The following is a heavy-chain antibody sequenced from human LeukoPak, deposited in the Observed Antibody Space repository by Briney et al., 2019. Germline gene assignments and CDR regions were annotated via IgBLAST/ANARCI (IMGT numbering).Heavy chain of an antibody. V-gene: IGHV3-11*04. CDR2: ITNTGSTT. CDR3: AKDRSYYYDSSGYYDY. Sequence: PGGSLRLSCAASGFTFSDYYMSWIRQAPGKGLEWVSYITNTGSTTYYADSVKGRFTISRDNAKNSLYLQMNSLRAEDTAVYYCAKDRSYYYDSSGYYDYWGQGTLVTVSS. CDR1: GFTFSDYY. D-gene: IGHD3-22*01. J-gene: IGHJ4*02.